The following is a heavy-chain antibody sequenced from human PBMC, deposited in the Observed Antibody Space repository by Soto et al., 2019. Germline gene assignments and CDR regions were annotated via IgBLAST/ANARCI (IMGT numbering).Heavy chain of an antibody. CDR2: IIPVFGTA. CDR1: GGTFSTSA. Sequence: QVQLVQSGAEVRKPGSSVKVSCKASGGTFSTSAMNWVRQAPGQGLEWMGSIIPVFGTATYAQSLQGRLTITADGSTTTGYMELSSLRSEDTAVYYCATQLNGDLDFWGQGTLLIVSS. CDR3: ATQLNGDLDF. D-gene: IGHD7-27*01. V-gene: IGHV1-69*15. J-gene: IGHJ4*02.